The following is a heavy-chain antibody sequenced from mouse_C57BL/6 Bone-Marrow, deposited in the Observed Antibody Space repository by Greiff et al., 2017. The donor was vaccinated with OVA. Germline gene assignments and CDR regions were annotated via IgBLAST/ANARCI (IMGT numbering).Heavy chain of an antibody. CDR1: GFSFNTYA. Sequence: EVQVVESGGGLVQPKGSLKLSCAASGFSFNTYAMNWVRQAPGKGLEWVARIRSKSNNYATYYADSVKDRFTISRDDSESMLYLQMNNLKTEDQAIYYCGRHDVYWYFDVWGTGTTVTVSS. D-gene: IGHD2-3*01. V-gene: IGHV10-1*01. CDR2: IRSKSNNYAT. J-gene: IGHJ1*02. CDR3: GRHDVYWYFDV.